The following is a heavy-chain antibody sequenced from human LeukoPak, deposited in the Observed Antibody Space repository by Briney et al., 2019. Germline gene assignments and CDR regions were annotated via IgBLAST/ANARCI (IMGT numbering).Heavy chain of an antibody. CDR3: ARHSGSGWQALGY. CDR2: TSYNGNT. V-gene: IGHV1-18*04. CDR1: GYTFSNYG. J-gene: IGHJ4*02. Sequence: GASVTVSCKASGYTFSNYGISWVRQPPGLGLEWMGWTSYNGNTNYAQKFQDRVTMTTDTSTTAAYMELRSLECDDTAVYYCARHSGSGWQALGYWGEGTLVTVSS. D-gene: IGHD6-19*01.